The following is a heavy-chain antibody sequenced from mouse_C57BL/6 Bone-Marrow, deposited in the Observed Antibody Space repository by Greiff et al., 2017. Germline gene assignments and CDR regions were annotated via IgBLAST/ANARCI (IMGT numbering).Heavy chain of an antibody. J-gene: IGHJ1*03. CDR2: ISDGGSYT. CDR3: ARDEGYHSYWYFDV. V-gene: IGHV5-4*01. D-gene: IGHD2-3*01. Sequence: EVQLQESGGGLVKPGGSLKLSCAASGFTFSSYAMSWVRQTPEKRLEWVATISDGGSYTYYPDNVKGRFTISRDNAKNNLYLQMSHLKSEDTAMYYCARDEGYHSYWYFDVWGTGTTVTVSS. CDR1: GFTFSSYA.